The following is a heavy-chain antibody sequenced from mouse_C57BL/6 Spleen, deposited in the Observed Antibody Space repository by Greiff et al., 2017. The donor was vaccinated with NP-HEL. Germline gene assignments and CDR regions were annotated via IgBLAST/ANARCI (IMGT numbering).Heavy chain of an antibody. CDR3: ARAYGSIFAWFAY. J-gene: IGHJ3*01. CDR1: GYTFTSYG. V-gene: IGHV1-81*01. Sequence: QVQLKQSGAELARPGASVKLSCKASGYTFTSYGISWVKQRTGQGLEWIGEIYPRSGNTYYNEKFKGKATLTADKSSSTAYMELRSLPSEDSAVYFCARAYGSIFAWFAYWGQGTLVTVSA. CDR2: IYPRSGNT. D-gene: IGHD1-1*01.